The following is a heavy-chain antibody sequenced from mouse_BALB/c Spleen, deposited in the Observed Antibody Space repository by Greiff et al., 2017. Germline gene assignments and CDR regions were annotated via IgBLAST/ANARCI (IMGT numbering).Heavy chain of an antibody. V-gene: IGHV5-12-2*01. CDR3: ARFITTVVGYYFDY. Sequence: EVQLVESGGGLVQPGGSLKLSCAASGFTFSSYTMSWVRQTPEKRLEWVAYISNGGGSTYYPDTVKGRFTISRDNAKNTLYLQMSSLKSEDTAMYYCARFITTVVGYYFDYWGQGTTLTVSS. J-gene: IGHJ2*01. CDR2: ISNGGGST. D-gene: IGHD1-1*01. CDR1: GFTFSSYT.